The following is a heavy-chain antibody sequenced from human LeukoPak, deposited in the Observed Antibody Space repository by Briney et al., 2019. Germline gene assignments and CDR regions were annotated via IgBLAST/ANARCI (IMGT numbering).Heavy chain of an antibody. Sequence: GGSLRLSCAASGFTFSSYSMNWVRQAPGKGLEWVSSISSSSSYIYYADSVKGRFTISRDNAKNSLYLQMNSLRAEVTAVYYCAREGSSGWYGAFDIWGQGTMVTVSS. CDR3: AREGSSGWYGAFDI. D-gene: IGHD6-19*01. J-gene: IGHJ3*02. CDR1: GFTFSSYS. CDR2: ISSSSSYI. V-gene: IGHV3-21*01.